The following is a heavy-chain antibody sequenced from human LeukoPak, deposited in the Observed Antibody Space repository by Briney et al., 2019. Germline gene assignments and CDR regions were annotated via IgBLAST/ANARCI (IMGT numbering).Heavy chain of an antibody. CDR2: IYYSGST. Sequence: PSQTLSLTFTVSGGSISSGGYSLSWIRHPPGNGLESIGYIYYSGSTYYNPSLKSRVTISVDTSKNQFSLKLSSVTAADTAVYYCARVPYCGGDCYFDYWGQGTLVTVSS. D-gene: IGHD2-21*02. J-gene: IGHJ4*02. V-gene: IGHV4-31*03. CDR1: GGSISSGGYS. CDR3: ARVPYCGGDCYFDY.